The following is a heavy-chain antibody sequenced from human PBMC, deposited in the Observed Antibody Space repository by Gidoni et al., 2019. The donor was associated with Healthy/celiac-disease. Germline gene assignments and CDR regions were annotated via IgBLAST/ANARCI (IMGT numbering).Heavy chain of an antibody. CDR1: GFTFSGSA. Sequence: EVQLVESGGGLVQPGGSLKLACAASGFTFSGSAMHWVRQASGKGLEWFGRIRSTANGDATAYAASVKGRFTISRDDSKNTAYLQMNSLKTEDTAVYYCTRPKYDSSGYYLPFDYWGQGTLVTVSS. J-gene: IGHJ4*02. CDR3: TRPKYDSSGYYLPFDY. D-gene: IGHD3-22*01. V-gene: IGHV3-73*01. CDR2: IRSTANGDAT.